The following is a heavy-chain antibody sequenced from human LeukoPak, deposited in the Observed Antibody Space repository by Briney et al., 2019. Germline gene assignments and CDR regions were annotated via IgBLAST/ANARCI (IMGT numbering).Heavy chain of an antibody. D-gene: IGHD6-19*01. V-gene: IGHV3-30*04. CDR1: SFTFSDYT. CDR2: ISSDGSNQ. Sequence: GGSLRLSCAASSFTFSDYTMHWVRQAPGKGLEWVALISSDGSNQYYAHSVEGRFTISRDNSKNTLFLQIDGLRPEDSAVYYCARRVGWSHFDHWGQGTQLTVSS. J-gene: IGHJ4*02. CDR3: ARRVGWSHFDH.